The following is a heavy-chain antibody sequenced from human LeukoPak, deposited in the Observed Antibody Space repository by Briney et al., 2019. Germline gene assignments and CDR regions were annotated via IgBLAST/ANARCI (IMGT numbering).Heavy chain of an antibody. V-gene: IGHV3-30*18. D-gene: IGHD3-22*01. J-gene: IGHJ4*02. CDR1: GFTFSSYG. CDR3: ANYYDSSGALIY. CDR2: ISYDGSNK. Sequence: GGSLRLSCAASGFTFSSYGMSWVRQAPGKGLEWVAVISYDGSNKYYADSVKGRFTISRDNSKNTLYLQMNSLRAEDTAVYYCANYYDSSGALIYWGQGTLVTVSS.